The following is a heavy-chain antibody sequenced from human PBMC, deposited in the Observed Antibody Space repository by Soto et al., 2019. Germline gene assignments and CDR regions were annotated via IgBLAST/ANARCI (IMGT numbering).Heavy chain of an antibody. D-gene: IGHD3-10*01. J-gene: IGHJ6*02. Sequence: GESLKICCKVSGYSFTSYWISGVRQMPGKGLEWMGRIDPSDSYTNYSPSFQGHVTISADKSISTAYLQWSSLKASDTAMYYCAMYYYGSGSYYNDYYYGMDVWGQGTTVTVSS. V-gene: IGHV5-10-1*01. CDR3: AMYYYGSGSYYNDYYYGMDV. CDR1: GYSFTSYW. CDR2: IDPSDSYT.